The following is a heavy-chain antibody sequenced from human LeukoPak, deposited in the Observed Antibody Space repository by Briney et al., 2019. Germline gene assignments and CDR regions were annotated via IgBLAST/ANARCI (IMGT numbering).Heavy chain of an antibody. Sequence: GGSLRLSCAASGFTFSSYTMSWVRQAPGKGLEWVSTITTSDGNTYYADSVKGRFTVSRDNSKNTLFLQMNSLRAEDTAVYYCAKDGGLWVSAHWGDSWGRGALVTVSS. CDR1: GFTFSSYT. V-gene: IGHV3-23*01. CDR3: AKDGGLWVSAHWGDS. J-gene: IGHJ4*02. D-gene: IGHD7-27*01. CDR2: ITTSDGNT.